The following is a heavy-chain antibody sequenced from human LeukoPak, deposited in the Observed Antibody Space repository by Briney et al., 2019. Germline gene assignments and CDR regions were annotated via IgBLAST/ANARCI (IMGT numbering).Heavy chain of an antibody. J-gene: IGHJ4*02. V-gene: IGHV1-8*01. Sequence: ASVKVSCKASGYTFTSYDINWVRQATGQGLEWMGWMNPNSGNTGYTQKFQGRVTMTSNTSISTAYMELSSLRSEDTAVYYCARGPYGAVAGTFGDLDYWGQGTLVTVSS. D-gene: IGHD6-19*01. CDR3: ARGPYGAVAGTFGDLDY. CDR1: GYTFTSYD. CDR2: MNPNSGNT.